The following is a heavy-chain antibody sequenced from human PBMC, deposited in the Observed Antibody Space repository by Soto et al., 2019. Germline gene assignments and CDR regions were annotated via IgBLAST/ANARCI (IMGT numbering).Heavy chain of an antibody. D-gene: IGHD2-2*01. CDR2: MNPNSGNT. V-gene: IGHV1-8*01. CDR1: GYTFTSYG. Sequence: ASVKVSCKASGYTFTSYGINWVRQATGQGLEWIGLMNPNSGNTGYAQKFQGRVTMTRNTSISTAYMELSSLRSEDTAVYYCARATPYCSSTSCHDAFDIWGQGTMVTVSS. J-gene: IGHJ3*02. CDR3: ARATPYCSSTSCHDAFDI.